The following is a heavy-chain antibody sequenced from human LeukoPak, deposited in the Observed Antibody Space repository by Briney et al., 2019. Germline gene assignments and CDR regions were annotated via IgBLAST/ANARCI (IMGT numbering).Heavy chain of an antibody. CDR2: IYHSGST. D-gene: IGHD6-6*01. J-gene: IGHJ1*01. Sequence: SETLSLTCTVSGGSVSSSNYYWSWIRQPPGKAMEWIGYIYHSGSTTYSPSLKSRVTISLSTSKNQFSLKLSSVTAADTAVYYCARGGAARLHFQNWGQGTLVTVSS. CDR3: ARGGAARLHFQN. V-gene: IGHV4-61*01. CDR1: GGSVSSSNYY.